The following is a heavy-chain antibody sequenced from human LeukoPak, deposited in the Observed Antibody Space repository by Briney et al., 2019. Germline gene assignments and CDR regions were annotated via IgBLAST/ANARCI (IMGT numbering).Heavy chain of an antibody. CDR1: GFTFSDYY. D-gene: IGHD2-2*01. J-gene: IGHJ5*02. Sequence: GGSLRLSSAASGFTFSDYYMSWIRQAPGKGLEWVSYISSSGSTIYYADSVKGRFTISRDNAKNSLYLQMNSLRAEDTAVYYCARFIVVVPAARDNWFDPWGQGTLVTVSS. V-gene: IGHV3-11*01. CDR3: ARFIVVVPAARDNWFDP. CDR2: ISSSGSTI.